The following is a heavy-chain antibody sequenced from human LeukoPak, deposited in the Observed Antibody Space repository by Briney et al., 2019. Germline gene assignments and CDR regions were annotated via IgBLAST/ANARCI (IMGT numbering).Heavy chain of an antibody. CDR2: IFNTGNT. D-gene: IGHD3-10*01. CDR1: GGSINSHY. Sequence: PSETLSLTCGVSGGSINSHYWSWIRKPPGKRLEWIGYIFNTGNTNYNPSLASRVTMSVDTSRAQFFLRLSPVTAADTAIYYCASRPADTTWYGVFDYWSQGTLVTVSS. J-gene: IGHJ4*02. CDR3: ASRPADTTWYGVFDY. V-gene: IGHV4-59*11.